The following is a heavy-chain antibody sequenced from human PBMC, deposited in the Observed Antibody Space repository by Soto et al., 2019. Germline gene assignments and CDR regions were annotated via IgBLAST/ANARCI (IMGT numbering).Heavy chain of an antibody. D-gene: IGHD2-2*01. CDR2: ISGSGGST. J-gene: IGHJ4*02. CDR1: GFTFSSYA. CDR3: AKTLGYCSSTSCQHYFDY. V-gene: IGHV3-23*01. Sequence: EVQLLESGGGLVQPGGSLRLSCAASGFTFSSYAMSWVRQAPGKGLEWVSAISGSGGSTYYADSVKGRFTISRANSKNTLYLQMNSLRAEDTAVYYCAKTLGYCSSTSCQHYFDYWGQGTLVTVSS.